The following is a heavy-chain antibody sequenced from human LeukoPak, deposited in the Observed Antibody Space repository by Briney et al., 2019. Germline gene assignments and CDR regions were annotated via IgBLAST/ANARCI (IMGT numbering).Heavy chain of an antibody. CDR1: GGTFSSYA. Sequence: GASVKVSCKASGGTFSSYAISWVRQAPGQGLEWMGGIIPICGTANYAQKFQGRVTITTDESTSTAYMELSSLRSEDTAVYYCAIVDTAMGHDSYWGQGTLVTVSS. D-gene: IGHD5-18*01. CDR2: IIPICGTA. CDR3: AIVDTAMGHDSY. J-gene: IGHJ4*02. V-gene: IGHV1-69*05.